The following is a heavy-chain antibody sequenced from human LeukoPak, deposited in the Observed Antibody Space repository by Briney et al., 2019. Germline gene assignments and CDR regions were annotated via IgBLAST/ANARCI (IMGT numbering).Heavy chain of an antibody. Sequence: SETLSLTCTVSGGSISGYYWSWIRQPPGKGLEWMGYISYTGSTNYNPFLKSRVTISIDTSNNQFSLKLSSVTAADTAVYYCARTKSLWYSFDSWGQGTLVTVSS. CDR1: GGSISGYY. J-gene: IGHJ4*02. CDR3: ARTKSLWYSFDS. CDR2: ISYTGST. V-gene: IGHV4-59*08. D-gene: IGHD2-8*02.